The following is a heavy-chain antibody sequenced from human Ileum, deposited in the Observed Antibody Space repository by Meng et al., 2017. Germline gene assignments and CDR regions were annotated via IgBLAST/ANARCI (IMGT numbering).Heavy chain of an antibody. D-gene: IGHD5-12*01. CDR3: ARGGYSGFLDY. V-gene: IGHV1-2*06. CDR2: INPNSGGT. J-gene: IGHJ4*02. CDR1: GYTFTGYY. Sequence: ASVKVSCKASGYTFTGYYMHWVRQAPGQGREWMGRINPNSGGTNYAQKFQGRVTMTRNTSISTAYMELSKVRADDTAVYYCARGGYSGFLDYWGQGTLVTVSS.